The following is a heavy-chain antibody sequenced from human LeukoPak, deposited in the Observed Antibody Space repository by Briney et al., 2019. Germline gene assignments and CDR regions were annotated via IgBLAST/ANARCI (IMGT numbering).Heavy chain of an antibody. CDR2: ISAYNGNT. CDR1: GYTFTSYG. J-gene: IGHJ6*02. D-gene: IGHD5-12*01. Sequence: ASVKVSCKASGYTFTSYGISWVRQAPGQGLEWMGWISAYNGNTNYAQKLQGRVTMTTDTSTSTAYMELRSLRSDDTAVYYCARESRVGGTSGYDWTCYYGMDVWGQGTTVTVSS. CDR3: ARESRVGGTSGYDWTCYYGMDV. V-gene: IGHV1-18*01.